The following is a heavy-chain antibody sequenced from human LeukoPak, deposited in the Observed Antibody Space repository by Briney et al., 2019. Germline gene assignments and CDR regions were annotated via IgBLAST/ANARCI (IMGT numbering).Heavy chain of an antibody. J-gene: IGHJ4*02. Sequence: ASVKVSCKASGYTFTGYYMHWVRQAPGQGLEWMGWINAYNGNTNYAQKLQGRVTMTTDTSTSTAYMELRSLRSEDTAVYYCARHPHPIRGYSGYEDYYFDYWGQGTLVTVSS. CDR3: ARHPHPIRGYSGYEDYYFDY. CDR1: GYTFTGYY. V-gene: IGHV1-18*04. D-gene: IGHD5-12*01. CDR2: INAYNGNT.